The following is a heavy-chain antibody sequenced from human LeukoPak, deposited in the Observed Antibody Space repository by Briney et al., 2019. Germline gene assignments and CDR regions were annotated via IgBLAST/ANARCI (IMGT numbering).Heavy chain of an antibody. CDR3: ARELARIIRYPAC. J-gene: IGHJ4*02. CDR2: INPNSGGT. D-gene: IGHD3-9*01. V-gene: IGHV1-2*02. CDR1: GYTFTGYY. Sequence: ASVKVSCKASGYTFTGYYMHWVRQAPGQGLEWMGWINPNSGGTNYAQKFQGRVTMTRDTSISTAYMELSRLRSDDTAVYYCARELARIIRYPACWGQGSKVTVSS.